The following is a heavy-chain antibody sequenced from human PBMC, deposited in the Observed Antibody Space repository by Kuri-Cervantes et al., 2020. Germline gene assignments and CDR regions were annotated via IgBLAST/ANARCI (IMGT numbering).Heavy chain of an antibody. CDR3: ARARFGELSINYFDY. D-gene: IGHD3-10*01. V-gene: IGHV4-31*03. CDR1: GGSISSGGYY. Sequence: SETLSLTCTVSGGSISSGGYYWSWIRQHPGKGLEWIGYIYYSGSTYYNPSLKSRVTISVDTSKNQFSLKLSSVTAADTAVYYCARARFGELSINYFDYWGQGTLVTVSS. CDR2: IYYSGST. J-gene: IGHJ4*02.